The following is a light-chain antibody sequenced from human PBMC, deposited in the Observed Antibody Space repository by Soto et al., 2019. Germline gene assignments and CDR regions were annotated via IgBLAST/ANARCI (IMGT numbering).Light chain of an antibody. V-gene: IGKV3D-15*01. CDR1: QSVSSN. CDR2: GVS. J-gene: IGKJ1*01. CDR3: QQYNTWPRT. Sequence: EIVMTQSPATLSVSPGERATLSCRASQSVSSNLAWYQQKPGQAPRLLIYGVSSRATGIPARFSGSGSGTEFTLTISSLQSEDFAVYYCQQYNTWPRTFGQGTK.